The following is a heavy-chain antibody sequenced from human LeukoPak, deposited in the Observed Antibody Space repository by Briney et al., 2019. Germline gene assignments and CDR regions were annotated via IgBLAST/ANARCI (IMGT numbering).Heavy chain of an antibody. J-gene: IGHJ4*02. CDR2: FTSSSRSI. D-gene: IGHD6-19*01. Sequence: GGSLRLSCAASGFTFSSYSMTWVRQAPGKGLEWVSSFTSSSRSIYYADSVKGRFTISRDNAKKSLYLQMNSLRAEDTALYYCAGGHGWLIDYWGQGILVTVSS. CDR1: GFTFSSYS. V-gene: IGHV3-21*01. CDR3: AGGHGWLIDY.